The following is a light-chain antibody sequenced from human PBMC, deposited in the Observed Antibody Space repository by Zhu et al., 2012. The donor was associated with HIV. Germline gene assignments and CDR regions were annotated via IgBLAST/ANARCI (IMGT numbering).Light chain of an antibody. Sequence: EIVLTQSPGTLSLSPGERATLSCRASQSVTKSYLAWYQQGPGQAPRLLIYRSSDRATGVPDRFSGSGSGTDFTLTISRLEPEDFALYYCQQYGSSPYTFGQGTKLEIK. CDR2: RSS. J-gene: IGKJ2*01. CDR3: QQYGSSPYT. CDR1: QSVTKSY. V-gene: IGKV3-20*01.